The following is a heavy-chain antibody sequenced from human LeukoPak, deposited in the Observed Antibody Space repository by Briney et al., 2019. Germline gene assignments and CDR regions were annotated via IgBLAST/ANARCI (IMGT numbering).Heavy chain of an antibody. Sequence: GASVKVSCKASGYTFTSYDINWVRQATGQGLEWMGWMNPNSGNTGYAQKFQGRVTITRNTSISTAYMELSSLRSEDTAVYYCARGLKRIRAWGYYYYYMDVWGKGTTVTVSS. CDR2: MNPNSGNT. CDR3: ARGLKRIRAWGYYYYYMDV. J-gene: IGHJ6*03. D-gene: IGHD2-15*01. CDR1: GYTFTSYD. V-gene: IGHV1-8*03.